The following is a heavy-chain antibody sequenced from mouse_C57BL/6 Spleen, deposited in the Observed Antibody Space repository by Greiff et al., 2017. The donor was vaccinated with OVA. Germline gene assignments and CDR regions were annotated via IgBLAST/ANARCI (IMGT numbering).Heavy chain of an antibody. CDR3: ARSVTTVENYAMDY. Sequence: QVQLQQPGAELVKPGASVKLSCKASGYTFTSYWMHWVKQRPGQGLEWIGMIYPNSGSTNYNEKFKSKATLTVDKSSSTAYMQLSSLTSEDSAVYYCARSVTTVENYAMDYWGQGTSVTVSS. J-gene: IGHJ4*01. CDR1: GYTFTSYW. CDR2: IYPNSGST. D-gene: IGHD1-1*01. V-gene: IGHV1-64*01.